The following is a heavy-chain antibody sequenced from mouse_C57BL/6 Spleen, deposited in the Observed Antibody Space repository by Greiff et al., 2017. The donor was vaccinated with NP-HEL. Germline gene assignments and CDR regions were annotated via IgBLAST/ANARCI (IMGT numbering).Heavy chain of an antibody. V-gene: IGHV1-26*01. Sequence: EVQLQQSGPELVKPGASVKISCKASGYTFTDYYMNWVKQSHGKSLEWIGDINPNNGGTSYNQKFKGKATLTVDKSSSTAYMELRSLTSEDSAVYYCARGFYYYGSIYFDYWGQGTTLTVSS. CDR3: ARGFYYYGSIYFDY. D-gene: IGHD1-1*01. CDR2: INPNNGGT. CDR1: GYTFTDYY. J-gene: IGHJ2*01.